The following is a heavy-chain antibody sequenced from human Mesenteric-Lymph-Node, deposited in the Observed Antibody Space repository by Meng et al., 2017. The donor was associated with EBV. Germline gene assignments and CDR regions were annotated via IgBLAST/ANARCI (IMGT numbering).Heavy chain of an antibody. CDR3: ASRYCPTTSCRQD. Sequence: RLQESGPGLVKPSGTLSLTCAVSGDSISSDKWWSWVRQPPGKGLEWIGEIYHSGSTNYNPSLTSRVTILVDKSKNQFSLKLSSVTAADTAVYYCASRYCPTTSCRQDWGQGTLVTVSS. V-gene: IGHV4-4*02. J-gene: IGHJ4*02. D-gene: IGHD2-2*01. CDR1: GDSISSDKW. CDR2: IYHSGST.